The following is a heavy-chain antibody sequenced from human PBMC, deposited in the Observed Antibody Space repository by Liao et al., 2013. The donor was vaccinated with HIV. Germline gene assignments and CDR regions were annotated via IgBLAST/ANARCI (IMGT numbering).Heavy chain of an antibody. J-gene: IGHJ6*03. V-gene: IGHV4-61*02. CDR1: GGSISSGSYY. D-gene: IGHD3-10*01. Sequence: QVQLQESGPGLVKPSQTLSLTCTVSGGSISSGSYYWSWIRQPAGKGLEWIGRIYTSGSTKYNPSLKSRVTISVDTSKNQFSLKLSSVTAADTAVYYCARDLRSYYSYMDVWGKGTTVTVSS. CDR2: IYTSGST. CDR3: ARDLRSYYSYMDV.